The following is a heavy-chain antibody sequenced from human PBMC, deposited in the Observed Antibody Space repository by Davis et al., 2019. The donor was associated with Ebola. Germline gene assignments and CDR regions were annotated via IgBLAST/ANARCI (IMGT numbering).Heavy chain of an antibody. CDR2: IWYDGSNK. V-gene: IGHV3-33*01. CDR1: GFTFNIFD. D-gene: IGHD3-10*01. CDR3: AREGLGSDRYFDY. Sequence: GESLKISCAASGFTFNIFDMHWVRQAPGKGLEWVAVIWYDGSNKYYADSVKGRFTISRDNSKNTLYLQMNSLRAEDTAVYYCAREGLGSDRYFDYWGQGTLVTVSS. J-gene: IGHJ4*02.